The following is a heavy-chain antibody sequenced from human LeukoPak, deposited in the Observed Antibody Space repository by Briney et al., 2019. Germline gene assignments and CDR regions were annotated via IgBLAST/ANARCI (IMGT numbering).Heavy chain of an antibody. CDR3: ATYRQVLLPFES. CDR1: GFTFSTLA. J-gene: IGHJ4*02. V-gene: IGHV3-23*01. D-gene: IGHD2-8*02. Sequence: GGSLRLSCAASGFTFSTLAMIWVRQPPGKGLEWVSSIFPSGGEIHYADSVRGRFTISRDNSKSTLSLQMNSPRAEDTAIYYCATYRQVLLPFESWGQGTLATVSS. CDR2: IFPSGGEI.